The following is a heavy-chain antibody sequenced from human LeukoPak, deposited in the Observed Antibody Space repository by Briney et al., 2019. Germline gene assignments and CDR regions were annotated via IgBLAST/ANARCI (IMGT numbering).Heavy chain of an antibody. J-gene: IGHJ6*03. Sequence: TLSLTCTVSGGSISSGSYYWSWIRQPAGKGLEWIGRIYTSGSTNYNPSLKSRVTISVDTSKNQFSLKLSSVTAADTAVYYCARVGYCSSTSCYNMDVWGKGTTVTVSS. D-gene: IGHD2-2*02. CDR2: IYTSGST. CDR3: ARVGYCSSTSCYNMDV. V-gene: IGHV4-61*02. CDR1: GGSISSGSYY.